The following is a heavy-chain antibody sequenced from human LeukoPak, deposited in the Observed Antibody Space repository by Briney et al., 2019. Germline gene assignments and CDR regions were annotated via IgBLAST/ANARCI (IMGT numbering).Heavy chain of an antibody. Sequence: ASVTVSCKASGYTFTDYFIHWVRQAPGQGLEWMGRINPNSGDTNYAQKFQGRVTMTRDASISTVYMILSSLRSDDTAVYYCASDFSGAYGRWWGQGTLVTVSS. V-gene: IGHV1-2*02. D-gene: IGHD2-15*01. CDR1: GYTFTDYF. CDR2: INPNSGDT. CDR3: ASDFSGAYGRW. J-gene: IGHJ4*02.